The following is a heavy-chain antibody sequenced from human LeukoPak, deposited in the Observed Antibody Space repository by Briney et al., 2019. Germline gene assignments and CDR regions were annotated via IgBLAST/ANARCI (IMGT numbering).Heavy chain of an antibody. J-gene: IGHJ6*04. CDR2: IRRDGSDR. V-gene: IGHV3-30*02. CDR3: AELGITMIGGV. Sequence: QTGGSLRLSCIPSGFTFRNYDMHWVRQAPGKGLEWVAFIRRDGSDRFHADSVKGRFTISRDNAKNSLYLQMNSLRAEDTAVYYCAELGITMIGGVWGKGTTVTISS. D-gene: IGHD3-10*02. CDR1: GFTFRNYD.